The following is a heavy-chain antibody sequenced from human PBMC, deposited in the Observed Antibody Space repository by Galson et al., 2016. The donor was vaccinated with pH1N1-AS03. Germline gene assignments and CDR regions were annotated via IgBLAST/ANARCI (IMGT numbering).Heavy chain of an antibody. V-gene: IGHV4-59*11. CDR2: INYSGST. CDR1: GGSISSHY. CDR3: ARHDYGDYVGWFDP. J-gene: IGHJ5*02. D-gene: IGHD4-17*01. Sequence: LSLTCTVSGGSISSHYWNWIRQPPGKGLEWIGYINYSGSTNYNPSLKSRVTISVDTSKNQFSLKLSFVTAADTAVYYCARHDYGDYVGWFDPWGQGTLVTVSS.